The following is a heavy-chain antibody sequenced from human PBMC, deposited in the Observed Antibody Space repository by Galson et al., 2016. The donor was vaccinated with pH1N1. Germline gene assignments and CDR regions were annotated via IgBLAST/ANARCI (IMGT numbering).Heavy chain of an antibody. J-gene: IGHJ5*02. V-gene: IGHV4-39*01. CDR2: FFYGGRT. CDR3: ARHALYSSGDMRNWIDP. CDR1: GGSISSSHH. Sequence: ETLSLTCTVSGGSISSSHHWGWIRQPPGKGLEWIGSFFYGGRTYYNSSLKSRVTISVDTSKNEFYLNVRSMTAADTAVYYCARHALYSSGDMRNWIDPWGQGTRVTVSS. D-gene: IGHD6-19*01.